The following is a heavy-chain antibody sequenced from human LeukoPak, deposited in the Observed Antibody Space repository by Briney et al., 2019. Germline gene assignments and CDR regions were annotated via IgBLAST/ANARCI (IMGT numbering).Heavy chain of an antibody. V-gene: IGHV4-39*07. CDR1: GGSISSSSYY. CDR3: ARVGLLYALDY. CDR2: IYYSGST. D-gene: IGHD5/OR15-5a*01. Sequence: PSETLSLTCTVSGGSISSSSYYWGWIRQPPGKRLEWIGSIYYSGSTYYNPSLKSRVTISVDTSKNQFSLKLSSVTAADTAVYYCARVGLLYALDYWGQGTLVTVSS. J-gene: IGHJ4*02.